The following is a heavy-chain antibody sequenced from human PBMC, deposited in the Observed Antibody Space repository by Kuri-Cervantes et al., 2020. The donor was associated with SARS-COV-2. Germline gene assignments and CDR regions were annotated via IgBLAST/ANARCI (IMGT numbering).Heavy chain of an antibody. J-gene: IGHJ4*02. V-gene: IGHV1-24*01. CDR1: GYTLTGLS. CDR3: ATYSSSSWHFDY. Sequence: ASVKVSCKVSGYTLTGLSMHWVRQAPGKGLEWMGGFDPEDGETIYAQKFQGRVTMTEDTSTDTAYMELSSLRSEDTAVYYCATYSSSSWHFDYWGQGTLVTVSS. D-gene: IGHD6-6*01. CDR2: FDPEDGET.